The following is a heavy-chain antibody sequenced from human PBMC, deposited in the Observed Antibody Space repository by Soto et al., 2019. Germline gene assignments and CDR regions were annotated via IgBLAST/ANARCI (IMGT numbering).Heavy chain of an antibody. CDR2: IYHSGST. J-gene: IGHJ5*02. D-gene: IGHD1-1*01. CDR3: ARDQLEGNWFDP. CDR1: GGSISSGGYS. Sequence: QLQLQESGSGLVRPSQTLSLTCAVSGGSISSGGYSWNWIRQPPGKGLEWIGYIYHSGSTLYNPSRRSRGTISVDKSKNQFSLKLSSVTAADTAVYYCARDQLEGNWFDPWGQGTLVTVSS. V-gene: IGHV4-30-2*01.